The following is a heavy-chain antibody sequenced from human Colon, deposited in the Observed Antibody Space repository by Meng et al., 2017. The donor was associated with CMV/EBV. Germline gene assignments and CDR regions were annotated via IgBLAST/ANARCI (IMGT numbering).Heavy chain of an antibody. D-gene: IGHD3-22*01. V-gene: IGHV1-3*01. Sequence: YTCSSSVMHWVRQAPGQRLEWLGWINVVDGDTKYSQKFQGRVTITRDTSASTAFMELSSLRSEDTAVYYCARARYYDNSGYYYWYFDLWGRGALVTVSS. CDR1: YTCSSSV. CDR2: INVVDGDT. CDR3: ARARYYDNSGYYYWYFDL. J-gene: IGHJ2*01.